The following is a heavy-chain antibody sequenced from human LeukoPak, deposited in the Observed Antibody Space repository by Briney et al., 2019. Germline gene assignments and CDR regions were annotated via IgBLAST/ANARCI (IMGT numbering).Heavy chain of an antibody. CDR3: ARDRRYTSSWYLGY. CDR2: IKQDGSEK. Sequence: PGGSLRLSCAASGFTLSNYWMSWVRQAPGKGLEWVANIKQDGSEKYYLDSVKGRFTISRDNAKNSLYLQMNSLRGEDTAVYYCARDRRYTSSWYLGYWGQGTLVTVSS. J-gene: IGHJ4*02. D-gene: IGHD6-13*01. V-gene: IGHV3-7*01. CDR1: GFTLSNYW.